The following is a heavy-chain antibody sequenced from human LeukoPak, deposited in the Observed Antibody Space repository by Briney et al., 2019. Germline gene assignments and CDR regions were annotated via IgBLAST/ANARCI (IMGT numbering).Heavy chain of an antibody. CDR2: INWDGGST. J-gene: IGHJ4*02. D-gene: IGHD1-26*01. Sequence: GGSLRLSCAASGFTFDEYGMSWVRQAPGKGLEWVSSINWDGGSTAYADSVQGRFTISRDNDKNSLHLQMKSLRAEDTALYYCARDSFSGSSLDYWGQGTLVTVSS. CDR1: GFTFDEYG. V-gene: IGHV3-20*04. CDR3: ARDSFSGSSLDY.